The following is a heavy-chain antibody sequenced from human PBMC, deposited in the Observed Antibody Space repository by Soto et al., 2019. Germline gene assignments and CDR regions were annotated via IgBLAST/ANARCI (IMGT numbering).Heavy chain of an antibody. Sequence: GGSLILSCSASGFTFSDFAMNWIRQAPGRGLEWISYISTTGTTTYYANSVRGRFTISRDNAKNSLYLQMNSLRDEDTAVYYCGRDKTWNGVISGFWFDPWGQGTLVTVSS. D-gene: IGHD2-8*01. V-gene: IGHV3-48*02. CDR1: GFTFSDFA. J-gene: IGHJ5*02. CDR3: GRDKTWNGVISGFWFDP. CDR2: ISTTGTTT.